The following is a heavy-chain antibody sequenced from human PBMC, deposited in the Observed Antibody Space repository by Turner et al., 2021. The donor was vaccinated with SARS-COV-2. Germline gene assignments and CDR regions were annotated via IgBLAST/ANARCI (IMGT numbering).Heavy chain of an antibody. V-gene: IGHV1-8*03. CDR3: ARGGYCSSTSCSPYWYFDL. J-gene: IGHJ2*01. Sequence: QVQLVQSGAEVKKHGASVKASCKASGYNFTSYDINWVRQATGQGLEWMGWMNPDSGNTAYAQKFQGRVTITRNTSISTAYMELSSLRSEDTAVYYCARGGYCSSTSCSPYWYFDLWGRGTLVTVSS. CDR1: GYNFTSYD. D-gene: IGHD2-2*01. CDR2: MNPDSGNT.